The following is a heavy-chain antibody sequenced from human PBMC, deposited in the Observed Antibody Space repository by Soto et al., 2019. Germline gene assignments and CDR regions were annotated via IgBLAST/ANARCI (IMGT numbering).Heavy chain of an antibody. Sequence: EVQLLESGGGLVQPGGSLRLSCAASGFTFSSYAMKWVRQAPGKGLEWVSLISESGTVTYYADSVKGRFTSSRDNSGNTLFLQMYSLRAEDTAVYYCARYIPGVRYYGMDVWGQGTTVTVSS. D-gene: IGHD2-2*01. CDR2: ISESGTVT. CDR3: ARYIPGVRYYGMDV. V-gene: IGHV3-23*01. J-gene: IGHJ6*02. CDR1: GFTFSSYA.